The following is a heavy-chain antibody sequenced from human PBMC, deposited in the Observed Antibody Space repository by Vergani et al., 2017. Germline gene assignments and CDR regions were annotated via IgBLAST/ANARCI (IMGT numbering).Heavy chain of an antibody. CDR1: GGTFSSYA. V-gene: IGHV1-69*11. CDR3: ARSGHYGGNNSSLDY. D-gene: IGHD4-23*01. CDR2: IIPILGTA. Sequence: QVQLVQSGAEVKKPGSSVKVSCKASGGTFSSYAISWVRQAPGQGLEWMGRIIPILGTANYAQKFQGRVTITADESTSTAYMELSSLRSEDTAVYYCARSGHYGGNNSSLDYWGQGTLVTVSS. J-gene: IGHJ4*02.